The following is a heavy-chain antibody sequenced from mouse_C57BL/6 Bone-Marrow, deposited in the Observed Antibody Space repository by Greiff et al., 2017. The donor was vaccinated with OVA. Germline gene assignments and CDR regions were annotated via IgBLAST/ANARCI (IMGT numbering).Heavy chain of an antibody. J-gene: IGHJ3*01. CDR2: ISSGGSYT. Sequence: EVKLVESGGDLVKPGGSLKLSCAASGFTFSSYGMSWVRQTPDKRLEWVATISSGGSYTYYPDSVKGRFTISRDNAKNTLYLQMSSLKSEDTAMYYCARQGYYGSSYGFFAYWGQGTLVTVSA. CDR1: GFTFSSYG. D-gene: IGHD1-1*01. CDR3: ARQGYYGSSYGFFAY. V-gene: IGHV5-6*01.